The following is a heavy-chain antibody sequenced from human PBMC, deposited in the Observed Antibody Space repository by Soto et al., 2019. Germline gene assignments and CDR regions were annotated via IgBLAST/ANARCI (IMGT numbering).Heavy chain of an antibody. J-gene: IGHJ5*01. CDR2: IYPDNSGT. V-gene: IGHV5-51*03. Sequence: EVQLVQSGAEVKKPGDSLKISCKGSGYRFSDYWIGWVRQTPGKGLEWMGIIYPDNSGTIYSPSFQGQVTLSADKSINTAYLQWSSLKASDTAIFYCARFGGAALSHNWFDFWGQGTLVTVSS. CDR3: ARFGGAALSHNWFDF. CDR1: GYRFSDYW. D-gene: IGHD3-16*01.